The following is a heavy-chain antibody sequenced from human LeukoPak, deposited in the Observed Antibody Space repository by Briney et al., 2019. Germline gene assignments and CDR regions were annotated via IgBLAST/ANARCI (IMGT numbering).Heavy chain of an antibody. CDR2: INAGNGNT. CDR1: GHTFTSYA. V-gene: IGHV1-3*01. Sequence: ASVKVSCKASGHTFTSYAMHWVRQAPGQRLEWMGWINAGNGNTKYSQKFQGRVTITRDTSASTAYMELSSLRSEDTAVYYCARDRVITMVRGAQGNWFDPWGQGTLVTVSS. D-gene: IGHD3-10*01. J-gene: IGHJ5*02. CDR3: ARDRVITMVRGAQGNWFDP.